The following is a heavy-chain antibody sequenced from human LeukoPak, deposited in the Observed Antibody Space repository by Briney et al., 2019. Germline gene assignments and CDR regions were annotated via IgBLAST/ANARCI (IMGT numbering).Heavy chain of an antibody. V-gene: IGHV3-11*04. CDR3: ARDRSSGWYGGRVFDY. D-gene: IGHD6-19*01. J-gene: IGHJ4*02. Sequence: TGGSLRLSCAGSGFTFSDYYMSWIRQAPGKGLGWVSYISSSGSSIYYADSVKGRFTISRDNAKNTLYLQMNSLRAEDTAVHYCARDRSSGWYGGRVFDYWGQGTLVTVSS. CDR2: ISSSGSSI. CDR1: GFTFSDYY.